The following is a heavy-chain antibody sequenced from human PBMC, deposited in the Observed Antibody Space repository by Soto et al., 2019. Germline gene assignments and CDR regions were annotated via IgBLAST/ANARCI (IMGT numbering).Heavy chain of an antibody. Sequence: QVQLVQSGAEVKKPGSSVKVSCKASGGTFSSYAISWVRQAPGQGLEWMGGIIPIFGTANYAQKFQGRVTITADETTSTAYMELRSLRSEDTAVYYCASVKRLGVDWFDPWGQGTLVTVSS. V-gene: IGHV1-69*01. J-gene: IGHJ5*02. CDR2: IIPIFGTA. CDR3: ASVKRLGVDWFDP. CDR1: GGTFSSYA. D-gene: IGHD3-16*01.